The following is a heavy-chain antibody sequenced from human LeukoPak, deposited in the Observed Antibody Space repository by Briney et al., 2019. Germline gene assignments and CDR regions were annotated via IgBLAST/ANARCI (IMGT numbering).Heavy chain of an antibody. CDR2: INPNSGGT. J-gene: IGHJ4*02. Sequence: ASVKVSCKASGYTFTGYHMHWVRQAPGQGLEWMGWINPNSGGTNYAQKFQGRVTMTRDTSISTAYMELSRLRSDDTAVYYCARDRELLWFGELSFQYDYWGQGTLVTVSS. CDR1: GYTFTGYH. V-gene: IGHV1-2*02. CDR3: ARDRELLWFGELSFQYDY. D-gene: IGHD3-10*01.